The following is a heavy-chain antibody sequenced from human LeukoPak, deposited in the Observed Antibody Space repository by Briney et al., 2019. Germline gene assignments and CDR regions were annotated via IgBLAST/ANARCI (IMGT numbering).Heavy chain of an antibody. J-gene: IGHJ4*02. D-gene: IGHD3-10*01. V-gene: IGHV3-48*03. Sequence: GGSLRLSCAASGFTFSSYEMHWVRQAPGKGLEWVSYISSSGSTIYYADSVKGRFTISRDNAKNSLYLQMNSLRAEDTAVYYCATLWFGELFDYWGQGTLVTVSS. CDR3: ATLWFGELFDY. CDR2: ISSSGSTI. CDR1: GFTFSSYE.